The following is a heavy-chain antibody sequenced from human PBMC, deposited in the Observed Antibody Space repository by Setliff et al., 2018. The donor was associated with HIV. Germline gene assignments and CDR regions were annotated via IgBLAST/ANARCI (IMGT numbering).Heavy chain of an antibody. V-gene: IGHV1-69*13. CDR2: VVPTIHEA. CDR1: GVTFNYSF. Sequence: SVKVSCKASGVTFNYSFITWVRQAPGQGLEWMGGVVPTIHEATYAQKFQGRVTITADESATTVYMEMSGLTSEDTAVYYCARGADASGYFYREYFQHWGQGTLVTVSS. CDR3: ARGADASGYFYREYFQH. J-gene: IGHJ1*01. D-gene: IGHD3-22*01.